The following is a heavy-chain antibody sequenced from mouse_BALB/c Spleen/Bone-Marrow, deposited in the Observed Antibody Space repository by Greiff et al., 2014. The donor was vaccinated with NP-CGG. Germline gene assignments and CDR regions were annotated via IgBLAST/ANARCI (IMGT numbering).Heavy chain of an antibody. CDR1: GFSLTSYS. D-gene: IGHD2-3*01. CDR3: ARDDDSYAMDY. Sequence: QVQLKQSGPGLVAPSQSLSITCTVSGFSLTSYSVYWVRQPPGKGLEWLGVIWAGGSTNYNSALMSRLSISKDNSKSQVFLKMSSLQTDDTAMFYCARDDDSYAMDYWGQGTSVTVSS. J-gene: IGHJ4*01. V-gene: IGHV2-9*02. CDR2: IWAGGST.